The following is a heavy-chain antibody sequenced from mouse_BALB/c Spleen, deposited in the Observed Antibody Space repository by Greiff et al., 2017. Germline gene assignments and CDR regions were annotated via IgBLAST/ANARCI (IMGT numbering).Heavy chain of an antibody. D-gene: IGHD1-1*01. V-gene: IGHV1-5*01. CDR1: GYTFTSYW. CDR2: IYPGNSDT. J-gene: IGHJ4*01. Sequence: EVQLQQSGTVLARPGASVKMSCKASGYTFTSYWMHWVKQRPGQGLEWIGAIYPGNSDTSYNQKFKGKAKLTAVTSTSTAYMELSSLTNEDSAVYYCTRYYGPNYYAMDYWGQGTSGTVSS. CDR3: TRYYGPNYYAMDY.